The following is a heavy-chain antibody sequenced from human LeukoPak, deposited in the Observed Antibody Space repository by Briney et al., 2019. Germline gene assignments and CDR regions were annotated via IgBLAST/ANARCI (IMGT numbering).Heavy chain of an antibody. Sequence: ASVKVSCKASGYTFTSYDINWVRQATGQGLEWMGWMNPNSGNTGYAQKFQGRVTITRNTSISTAYMELRSLRSDDTAVYYCARDGGDIVVVPAAPRDNWFDPWGQGTLVTVSS. CDR2: MNPNSGNT. V-gene: IGHV1-8*03. CDR1: GYTFTSYD. D-gene: IGHD2-2*01. J-gene: IGHJ5*02. CDR3: ARDGGDIVVVPAAPRDNWFDP.